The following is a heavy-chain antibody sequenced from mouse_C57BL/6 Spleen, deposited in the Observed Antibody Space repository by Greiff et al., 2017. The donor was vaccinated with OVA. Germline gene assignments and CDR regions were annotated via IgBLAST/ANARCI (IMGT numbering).Heavy chain of an antibody. CDR1: GFTFSSYT. Sequence: EVQLVESGGGLVKPGGSLKLSCAASGFTFSSYTMSWVRQTPEKRLEWVATISGGGGNTYYPDSVKGRFTISRDNAKNTLYMQMSSLRSEDTALYYWARPAYYSNHGARDYWGQGTSVTVSS. CDR2: ISGGGGNT. J-gene: IGHJ4*01. CDR3: ARPAYYSNHGARDY. D-gene: IGHD2-5*01. V-gene: IGHV5-9*01.